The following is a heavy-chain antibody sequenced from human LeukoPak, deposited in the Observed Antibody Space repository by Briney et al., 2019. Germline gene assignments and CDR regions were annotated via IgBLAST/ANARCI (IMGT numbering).Heavy chain of an antibody. J-gene: IGHJ6*03. D-gene: IGHD1-26*01. CDR2: IGGSVPTT. CDR1: GFTFSSYA. V-gene: IGHV3-23*01. CDR3: AKDAFSSGSPFYMDV. Sequence: PGGSLRLSCAASGFTFSSYAMRWVRQTPDKGLEWVSCIGGSVPTTFYADSVKGRFTISRDNSKNTLYLQMNSLRVEDTAVYCCAKDAFSSGSPFYMDVWGKGTTVTVSS.